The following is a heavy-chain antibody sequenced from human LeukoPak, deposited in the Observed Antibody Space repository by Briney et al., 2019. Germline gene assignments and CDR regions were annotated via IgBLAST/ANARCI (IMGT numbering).Heavy chain of an antibody. D-gene: IGHD3-10*01. V-gene: IGHV1-18*01. CDR3: ARDSPDGSGTYYNDSPDY. J-gene: IGHJ4*02. Sequence: ASVKVSCKASGYTFSSYGISWVRQAPGQGLEWMGWISVYNGNTNYRQKLQGRVTMTTDTSTSTAYMDLRNLRSDDTAIYYCARDSPDGSGTYYNDSPDYWGQGTLVTVSS. CDR1: GYTFSSYG. CDR2: ISVYNGNT.